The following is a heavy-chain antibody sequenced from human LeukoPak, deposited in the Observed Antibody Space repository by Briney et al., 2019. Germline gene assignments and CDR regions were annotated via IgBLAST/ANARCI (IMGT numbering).Heavy chain of an antibody. CDR1: GGSFSGYY. J-gene: IGHJ4*02. V-gene: IGHV4-34*01. CDR3: ARGQDGYCSGGSCPKPCSQKGVGRKFGY. Sequence: KTSETLSLTCAVYGGSFSGYYWSWIRQPPGKGLDWIGEINHSGSTNYNPSLKSQVNISVDTSKNQISLKLSSVTAADTAVYYCARGQDGYCSGGSCPKPCSQKGVGRKFGYWGQGTLVTVSS. CDR2: INHSGST. D-gene: IGHD2-15*01.